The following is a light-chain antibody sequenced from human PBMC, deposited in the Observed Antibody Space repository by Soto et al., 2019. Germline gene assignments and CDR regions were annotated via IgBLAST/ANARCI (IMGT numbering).Light chain of an antibody. CDR1: QSINAW. Sequence: DVHMTQAPLTRPASVESRVDINCRASQSINAWLAWYQQKPGKAPKLLIYDVSTLDSGVPSRFSGSASGTEFTLTISSLESDDFATYYCQQYRRYSTFGQGTKVDNK. V-gene: IGKV1-5*01. CDR2: DVS. CDR3: QQYRRYST. J-gene: IGKJ1*01.